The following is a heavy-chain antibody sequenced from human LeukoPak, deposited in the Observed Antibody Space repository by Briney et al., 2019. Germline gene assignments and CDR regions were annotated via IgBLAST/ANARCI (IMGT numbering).Heavy chain of an antibody. Sequence: GGSLRLSCAASGFTFSSYAMHWVRQAPGKGLEWVAVISYDGSNKYYADSVKGGFTIYRDNSNNTLYLQMNSLRAEDTAVYYCARDNCGSTSCYHGYWGQGTLVTVSS. CDR3: ARDNCGSTSCYHGY. CDR1: GFTFSSYA. CDR2: ISYDGSNK. V-gene: IGHV3-30*04. D-gene: IGHD2-2*01. J-gene: IGHJ4*02.